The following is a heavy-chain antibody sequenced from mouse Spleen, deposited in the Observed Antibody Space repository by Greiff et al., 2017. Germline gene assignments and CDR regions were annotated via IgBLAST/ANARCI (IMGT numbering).Heavy chain of an antibody. Sequence: EVQLQQSGPELVKPGASVKISCKASGYTFTDYYMNWVKQSHGKSLEWIGDINPNNGGTSYNQKFKGKATLTVDKSSSTAYMELRSLTSEDSAVYYCARRVTGTALDYWGQGTSVTVSS. J-gene: IGHJ4*01. CDR3: ARRVTGTALDY. CDR2: INPNNGGT. CDR1: GYTFTDYY. D-gene: IGHD4-1*01. V-gene: IGHV1-26*01.